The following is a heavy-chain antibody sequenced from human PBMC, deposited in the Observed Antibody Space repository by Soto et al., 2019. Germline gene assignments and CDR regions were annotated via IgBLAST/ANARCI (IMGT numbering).Heavy chain of an antibody. J-gene: IGHJ5*02. CDR2: IDSSGEK. Sequence: QVTLKESGPVLVKPTETLTLRCTVSGLSITDSELGVSWIRQPPGQPLEWLAHIDSSGEKSYRTFLKCRLAISKDTSKSQIVLTMTNRDPADTATYYCARRQLAVAVSPWFDPWGQGITVTVSS. CDR1: GLSITDSELG. V-gene: IGHV2-26*01. CDR3: ARRQLAVAVSPWFDP. D-gene: IGHD6-13*01.